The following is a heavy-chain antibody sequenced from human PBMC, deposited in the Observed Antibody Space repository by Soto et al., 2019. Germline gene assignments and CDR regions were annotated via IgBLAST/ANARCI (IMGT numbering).Heavy chain of an antibody. CDR3: ARDRGSRVVIRLLDY. V-gene: IGHV3-33*01. CDR1: GFTFSSYG. CDR2: IWYDGSNK. Sequence: QVQLVESGGGVVQPGRSLRLSCAASGFTFSSYGMHWVRQAPGKGLEWVAVIWYDGSNKYYADSVKGRFTISRDNSKNTLYLQMNSLRAEDTAVYYCARDRGSRVVIRLLDYWGQGTLVTVSS. J-gene: IGHJ4*02. D-gene: IGHD3-3*01.